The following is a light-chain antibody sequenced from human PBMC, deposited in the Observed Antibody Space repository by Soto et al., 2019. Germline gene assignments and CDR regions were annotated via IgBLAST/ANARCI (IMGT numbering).Light chain of an antibody. V-gene: IGKV1-5*01. CDR3: QQYSIYWNT. CDR2: DAS. J-gene: IGKJ2*01. Sequence: DIQMTQSPSTLSASVGDGVTITCRASQSISTWWACYQQKPGKAPKLLIYDASTLESGVPSRFSGSGSGTDFTLTISSLKPDDFATYYCQQYSIYWNTFGQGTKLEIK. CDR1: QSISTW.